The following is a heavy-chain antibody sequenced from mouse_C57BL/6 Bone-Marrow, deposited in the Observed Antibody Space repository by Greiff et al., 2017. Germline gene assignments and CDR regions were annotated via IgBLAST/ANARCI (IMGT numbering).Heavy chain of an antibody. Sequence: VQLQQSGAELVRPGASVKLSCTASGFNIKDDYMHWVKQRPEQGLVWIGWIDPENGDTEYASKFKSKATLTVDKPSSTAYMQLSSLTSEDSAVYYCAHGNYFYWYFAVWGTGTTVTVSS. CDR1: GFNIKDDY. J-gene: IGHJ1*03. CDR2: IDPENGDT. D-gene: IGHD2-1*01. CDR3: AHGNYFYWYFAV. V-gene: IGHV14-4*01.